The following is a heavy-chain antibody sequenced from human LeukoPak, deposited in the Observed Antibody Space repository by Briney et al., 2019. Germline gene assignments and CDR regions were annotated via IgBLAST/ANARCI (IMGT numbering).Heavy chain of an antibody. CDR2: ISYHGSNK. V-gene: IGHV3-30*04. J-gene: IGHJ4*02. Sequence: GGSLRLSCAASGFTFSSYSMHWVRQASGKGLEWLTLISYHGSNKEYTDSVKGRFTISRDNSKNTLFLQMNSLGTEDTAIYFCARSPERLGQGYLDSWGQGTLVTVS. CDR1: GFTFSSYS. D-gene: IGHD3/OR15-3a*01. CDR3: ARSPERLGQGYLDS.